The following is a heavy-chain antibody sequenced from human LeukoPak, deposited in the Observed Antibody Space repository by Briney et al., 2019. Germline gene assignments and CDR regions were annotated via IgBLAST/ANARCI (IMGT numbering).Heavy chain of an antibody. D-gene: IGHD2-2*01. V-gene: IGHV4-59*08. CDR2: IYYSGST. CDR1: GGSISSYY. J-gene: IGHJ6*02. Sequence: SETLSLTCTVSGGSISSYYWSWIRQPPGKGLEWIGYIYYSGSTKYNPSLKSRVTISVDTSKNQFSLKLNSVTAADTAVYYCARSRNYYYYYAMDVWGQGTTVTVSS. CDR3: ARSRNYYYYYAMDV.